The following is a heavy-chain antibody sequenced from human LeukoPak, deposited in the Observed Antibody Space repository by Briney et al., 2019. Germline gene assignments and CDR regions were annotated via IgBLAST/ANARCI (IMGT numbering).Heavy chain of an antibody. D-gene: IGHD5-24*01. CDR2: ISYDGSNK. CDR1: GFTFSSYA. J-gene: IGHJ4*02. CDR3: ARDIGDGYNRDIGVD. Sequence: PGGSLRLSCAASGFTFSSYAMPWVRQAPGKGLEWVAVISYDGSNKYYADSVKGRFTISRDNSKNTLYLQMNSLRAEDTAVYYCARDIGDGYNRDIGVDWGQGTLVTVSS. V-gene: IGHV3-30-3*01.